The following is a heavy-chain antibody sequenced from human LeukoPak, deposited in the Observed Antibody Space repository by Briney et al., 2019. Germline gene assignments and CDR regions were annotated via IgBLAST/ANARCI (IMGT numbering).Heavy chain of an antibody. D-gene: IGHD2-21*02. CDR2: ISSSSTTI. CDR1: GFTFSSYS. V-gene: IGHV3-48*02. Sequence: PGGSLRLSCAASGFTFSSYSMNWVRQAPGKGLEWVSYISSSSTTIYYADSLKGRFTIPRDNGKNSLYLQMNSLRDEDTAVYYCARDRYCGGDCYSNAFDIWGQGTMVTVSS. J-gene: IGHJ3*02. CDR3: ARDRYCGGDCYSNAFDI.